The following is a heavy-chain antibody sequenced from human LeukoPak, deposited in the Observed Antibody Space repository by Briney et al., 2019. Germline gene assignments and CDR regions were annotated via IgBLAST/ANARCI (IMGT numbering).Heavy chain of an antibody. CDR2: ISAYNGNT. D-gene: IGHD3-22*01. CDR3: ARRLDSRYDYYYMDV. CDR1: GYTFTSYG. J-gene: IGHJ6*03. Sequence: EASVKVSCKASGYTFTSYGISWVRQAPGQGLEWMGWISAYNGNTNCAQKLQGRVTMTTDTSTSTAYMELRSLRSDDTAVYYCARRLDSRYDYYYMDVWGKGTTVTVSS. V-gene: IGHV1-18*01.